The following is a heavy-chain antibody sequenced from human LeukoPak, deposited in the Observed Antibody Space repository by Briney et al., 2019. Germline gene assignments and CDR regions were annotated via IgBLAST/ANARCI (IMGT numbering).Heavy chain of an antibody. D-gene: IGHD3-22*01. CDR1: GDSASSDSYY. Sequence: SETLSLTCTVSGDSASSDSYYWGWIRQPPGKGLEWIGYIYYSGTTKQNPSLKSRVTLSVDTSNNQLYLKLNSVTAADTAVYYCARDRRGYYDSSGYFDHWGQGTLVTVSS. CDR3: ARDRRGYYDSSGYFDH. J-gene: IGHJ4*02. V-gene: IGHV4-61*01. CDR2: IYYSGTT.